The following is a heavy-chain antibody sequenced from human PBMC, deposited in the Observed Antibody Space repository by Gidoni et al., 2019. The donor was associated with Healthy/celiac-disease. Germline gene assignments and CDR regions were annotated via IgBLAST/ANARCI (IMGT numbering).Heavy chain of an antibody. D-gene: IGHD3-16*01. CDR2: ISSYNDNT. CDR3: ARGGAPGGWFDP. V-gene: IGHV1-18*01. CDR1: GYTFTSYA. J-gene: IGHJ5*02. Sequence: QVQLVQSGAEVKKPGASVKVSCKGSGYTFTSYAIRWLRQAPGQGRGWGGWISSYNDNTNYAQKGQGRVTMTTDTSTSTAYMELRSLRSDDTAVYYCARGGAPGGWFDPWGQGTLVTVSS.